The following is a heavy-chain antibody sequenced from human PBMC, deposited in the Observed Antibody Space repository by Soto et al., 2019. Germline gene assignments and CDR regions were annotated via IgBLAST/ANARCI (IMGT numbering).Heavy chain of an antibody. Sequence: GGSLRLSCAASGFTFSSYSMNWVRQAPGKGLEWVSSISSSSYIYYADSVKGRFTISRDNAKNSLYLQMNSLRAEDTAVYYCARDLIPNYGMDVWGQGTTVTVSS. J-gene: IGHJ6*02. CDR2: ISSSSYI. V-gene: IGHV3-21*01. D-gene: IGHD3-9*01. CDR1: GFTFSSYS. CDR3: ARDLIPNYGMDV.